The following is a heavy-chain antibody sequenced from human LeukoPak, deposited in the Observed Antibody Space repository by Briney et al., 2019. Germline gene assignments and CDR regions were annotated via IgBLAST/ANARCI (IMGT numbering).Heavy chain of an antibody. CDR2: IYYSGST. V-gene: IGHV4-59*08. CDR3: ARHARRSGYYYYYMDV. CDR1: GGSISSYY. J-gene: IGHJ6*03. D-gene: IGHD6-6*01. Sequence: SETLSLTCTVSGGSISSYYWSWIRQPPGKGLEWVGYIYYSGSTNYNPSLKSRVTISVDTSKNQFSLKLSSVTAADTAVYYCARHARRSGYYYYYMDVWGKGTTVTVSS.